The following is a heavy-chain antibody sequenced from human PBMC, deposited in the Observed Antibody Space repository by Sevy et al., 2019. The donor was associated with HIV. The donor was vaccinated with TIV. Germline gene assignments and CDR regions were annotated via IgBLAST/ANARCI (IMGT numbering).Heavy chain of an antibody. CDR1: GFSFSIYS. D-gene: IGHD5-12*01. V-gene: IGHV3-48*01. CDR3: ASQRGGYERLYYFDY. CDR2: MSNTRSTI. J-gene: IGHJ4*02. Sequence: GGSLRLSCAASGFSFSIYSMNWVRQAPGRGLEWVSYMSNTRSTIHYADSVKGRFTISRDNAKNSLYLQMNSLRAEDTAVYYCASQRGGYERLYYFDYWGQGTLVTVSS.